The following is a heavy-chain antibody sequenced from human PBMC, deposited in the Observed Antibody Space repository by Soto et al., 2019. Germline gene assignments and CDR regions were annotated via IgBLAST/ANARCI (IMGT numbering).Heavy chain of an antibody. J-gene: IGHJ4*02. CDR2: IIPIFGTA. D-gene: IGHD3-22*01. V-gene: IGHV1-69*13. CDR1: GGTFSSYA. Sequence: GASVKVSCKASGGTFSSYAISWVRQAPGQGLEWMGGIIPIFGTANYAQKFQGRVTITADESTSTAYMELSGLRSEDTAVYYCARYYYDSSGYYYWGQGTLVTVSS. CDR3: ARYYYDSSGYYY.